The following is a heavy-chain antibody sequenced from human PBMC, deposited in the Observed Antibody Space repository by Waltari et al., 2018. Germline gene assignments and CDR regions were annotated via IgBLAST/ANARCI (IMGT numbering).Heavy chain of an antibody. V-gene: IGHV1-24*01. Sequence: QVQLVQSEAVVRKPGASVKVSCKASGYTLTKLSIHWVRQSPGKGLEWMGGFDRDYGDTTYERNFQGRVTMTEDAATDTAYMELTTLRSDDTAVYYCVTRIKTVVQGVIVIEGPPPNWFDPWGPGTQVTVSS. CDR1: GYTLTKLS. D-gene: IGHD3-10*02. CDR2: FDRDYGDT. CDR3: VTRIKTVVQGVIVIEGPPPNWFDP. J-gene: IGHJ5*02.